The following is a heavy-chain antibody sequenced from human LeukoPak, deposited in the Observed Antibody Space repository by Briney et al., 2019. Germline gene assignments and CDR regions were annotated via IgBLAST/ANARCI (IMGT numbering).Heavy chain of an antibody. Sequence: GGSLRLSCAASGFTFSNYAMNWVRQAPGKGLEWVSAVSGSGGSTYYADSVKGRFTISRDNSKNTLYLQMNSLRAEDTAVYYCAKVFRGFLTSGNAFDIWGQGTMVTVSS. D-gene: IGHD2-2*01. CDR2: VSGSGGST. J-gene: IGHJ3*02. CDR1: GFTFSNYA. CDR3: AKVFRGFLTSGNAFDI. V-gene: IGHV3-23*01.